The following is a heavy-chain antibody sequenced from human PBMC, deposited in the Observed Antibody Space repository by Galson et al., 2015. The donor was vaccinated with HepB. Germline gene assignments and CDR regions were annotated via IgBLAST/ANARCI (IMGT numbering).Heavy chain of an antibody. Sequence: SLRLSCAVSGFTFSTYAMSWVRQAPGKGLEWVSAISPSGDGTYYADSAEGRFTISRDSSKNTLYLQMKSLRAEDTAIYYCASGLDAGWWCWGYWGQGTLVTVSS. D-gene: IGHD2-21*01. V-gene: IGHV3-23*01. CDR3: ASGLDAGWWCWGY. CDR2: ISPSGDGT. CDR1: GFTFSTYA. J-gene: IGHJ4*02.